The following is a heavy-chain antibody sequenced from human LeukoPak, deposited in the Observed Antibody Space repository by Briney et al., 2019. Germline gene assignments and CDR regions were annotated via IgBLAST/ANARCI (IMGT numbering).Heavy chain of an antibody. CDR1: GGSINSYY. CDR3: ATWSGDYSFDF. V-gene: IGHV4-4*07. D-gene: IGHD3-3*01. J-gene: IGHJ4*02. Sequence: SETLSLTCTVSGGSINSYYWSWIRQPAGKGPEWIGRIHTSGSTNSNPSLKSRVTMSVDTSKNQFSLRLSSVTAADTAVYYCATWSGDYSFDFWGQGTLVTVSS. CDR2: IHTSGST.